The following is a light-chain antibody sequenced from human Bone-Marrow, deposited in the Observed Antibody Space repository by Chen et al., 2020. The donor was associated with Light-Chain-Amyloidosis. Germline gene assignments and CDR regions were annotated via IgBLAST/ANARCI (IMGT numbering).Light chain of an antibody. CDR2: DVS. J-gene: IGLJ3*02. CDR3: SSYTRSSTWL. V-gene: IGLV2-14*03. Sequence: QSALTQPASVSGSPGPSITIPCTGTSSDVGGYNYVSWYQHHPGTAPKLVIFDVSYRPSGISNRFSGSKSGNTASLTISGLQAEDEADYYCSSYTRSSTWLFGGGTRLTVL. CDR1: SSDVGGYNY.